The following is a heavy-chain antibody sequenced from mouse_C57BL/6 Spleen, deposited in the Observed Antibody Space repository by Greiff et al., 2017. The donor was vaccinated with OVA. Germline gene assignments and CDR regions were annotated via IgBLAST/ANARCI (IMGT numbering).Heavy chain of an antibody. V-gene: IGHV1-55*01. CDR3: ARGDYDGSRDWYFDV. CDR2: IYPGSGST. Sequence: QVQLQQPGAELVKPGASVKMSCKASGYTFTSYWITWVKQRPGQGLEWIGDIYPGSGSTNYNEKFKSKATLTVDTSSSTAYMQLSSLTSEDSAVYYCARGDYDGSRDWYFDVWGTGTTVTVSS. CDR1: GYTFTSYW. D-gene: IGHD1-1*01. J-gene: IGHJ1*03.